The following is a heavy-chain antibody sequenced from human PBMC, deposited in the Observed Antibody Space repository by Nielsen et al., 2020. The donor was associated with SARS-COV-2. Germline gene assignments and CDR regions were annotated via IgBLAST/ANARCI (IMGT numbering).Heavy chain of an antibody. V-gene: IGHV4-61*01. CDR2: IYYSGST. J-gene: IGHJ6*02. CDR1: GGSVSSGSYY. Sequence: SETLSLTCTVSGGSVSSGSYYWSWIRQPPGKGLEWIGYIYYSGSTNYNPSLKSRVTISVDTSKNQFSLKLSSVTAADTAVYYCARDRGYSCMDVWGQGTTVTVSS. CDR3: ARDRGYSCMDV. D-gene: IGHD2-15*01.